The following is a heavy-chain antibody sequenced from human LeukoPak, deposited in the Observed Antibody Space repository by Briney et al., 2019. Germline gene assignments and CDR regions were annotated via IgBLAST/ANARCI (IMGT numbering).Heavy chain of an antibody. Sequence: PGGSLRLSCAASVFTFSSYSMNWVRQAPGKGLEWVSSISSSSSYIYYADSVKGRFTISRDNAKNSLYLQMNSLRAEDTAVYYCARSPRGSGSYKINWFDPWGQGTLVTVSS. D-gene: IGHD3-10*01. CDR2: ISSSSSYI. V-gene: IGHV3-21*01. CDR3: ARSPRGSGSYKINWFDP. CDR1: VFTFSSYS. J-gene: IGHJ5*02.